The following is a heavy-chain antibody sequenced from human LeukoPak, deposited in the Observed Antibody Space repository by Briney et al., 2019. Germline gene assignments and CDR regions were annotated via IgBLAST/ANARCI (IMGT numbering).Heavy chain of an antibody. D-gene: IGHD6-6*01. CDR2: IYSGGST. J-gene: IGHJ6*02. V-gene: IGHV3-53*04. Sequence: GGSLRLSCAASGFTVSSNYMSWVRQAPGKGLEWVSVIYSGGSTYYADSVKGRFTISRHNSKNTLYLQMNSLRAEDTAVYYCARLYSSSPSFPYYYYGMDVWGQGTTVTVSS. CDR1: GFTVSSNY. CDR3: ARLYSSSPSFPYYYYGMDV.